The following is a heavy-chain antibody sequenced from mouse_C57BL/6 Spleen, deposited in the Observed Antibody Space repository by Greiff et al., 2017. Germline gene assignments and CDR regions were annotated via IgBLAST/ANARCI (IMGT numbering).Heavy chain of an antibody. CDR3: AKGYGYDGDAMDY. V-gene: IGHV1-19*01. Sequence: EVQLQESGPVLVKPGASVKMSCKASGYTFTDYSMNWVKQSHGKSLEWIGVINPYNGGTSYHQKFKGKATLTVDKSSSTAYMELNSLTSEDSAVYYCAKGYGYDGDAMDYWGQGTSVTVSS. CDR2: INPYNGGT. J-gene: IGHJ4*01. D-gene: IGHD2-2*01. CDR1: GYTFTDYS.